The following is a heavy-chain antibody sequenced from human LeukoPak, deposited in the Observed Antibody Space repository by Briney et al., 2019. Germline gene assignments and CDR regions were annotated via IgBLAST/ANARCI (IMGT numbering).Heavy chain of an antibody. D-gene: IGHD6-19*01. Sequence: PGGSLRLSCAASGFTFNNYAMSWVRQASGRGLEWVGRIRSKTNSYATVYGAPVKGRFTISRDDSQNTAFLQMNSLKTEDTAVYYCTRLARESSGWGCGFDIWGQGTMVTVSS. CDR2: IRSKTNSYAT. CDR3: TRLARESSGWGCGFDI. V-gene: IGHV3-73*01. J-gene: IGHJ3*02. CDR1: GFTFNNYA.